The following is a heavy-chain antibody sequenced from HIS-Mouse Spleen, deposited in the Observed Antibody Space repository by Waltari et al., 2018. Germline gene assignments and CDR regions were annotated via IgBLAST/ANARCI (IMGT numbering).Heavy chain of an antibody. CDR1: GYTFTGYY. V-gene: IGHV1-2*02. Sequence: QVQLVQSGAEVKKPGASVKVSCKASGYTFTGYYMHWVRQAPGQGLEWMGWINPNSGGTNYAQKFQGRVTMTRETSISTAYRELSRLRSDDTAVYYCARDYYGSGSYYYYYGMDVWGQGTTVTVSS. CDR3: ARDYYGSGSYYYYYGMDV. D-gene: IGHD3-10*01. CDR2: INPNSGGT. J-gene: IGHJ6*02.